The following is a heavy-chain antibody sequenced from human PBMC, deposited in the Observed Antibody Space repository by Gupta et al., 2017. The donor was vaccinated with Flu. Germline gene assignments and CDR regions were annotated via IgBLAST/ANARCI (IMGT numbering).Heavy chain of an antibody. Sequence: EVQLLESGGGLVQPGGSLRLSCAASGFTFSSSAMSWVRQAPGKGLEWVSTISGSGGSTYYADSVKGRFTISRDNSKNTLFLQMNSLRAEDTAVYYCAKDALVGYYYDSSGLDYWGQGTLVTVSS. J-gene: IGHJ4*02. CDR3: AKDALVGYYYDSSGLDY. V-gene: IGHV3-23*01. CDR2: ISGSGGST. D-gene: IGHD3-22*01. CDR1: GFTFSSSA.